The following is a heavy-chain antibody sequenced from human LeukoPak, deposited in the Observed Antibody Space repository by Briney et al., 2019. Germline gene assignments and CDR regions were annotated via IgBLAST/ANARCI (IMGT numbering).Heavy chain of an antibody. D-gene: IGHD3-9*01. V-gene: IGHV1-2*02. CDR3: ARGSRPVYNLLTGKRYFDY. CDR1: GYTFTGYY. Sequence: ASVKVSCKASGYTFTGYYIHWVRQAPGQGLEWMGWINPNSGGTNYAQKFQGRVTMTRDMSTSTVYMELSSLRSEDTAVYYCARGSRPVYNLLTGKRYFDYWGQGTLLTVSS. J-gene: IGHJ4*02. CDR2: INPNSGGT.